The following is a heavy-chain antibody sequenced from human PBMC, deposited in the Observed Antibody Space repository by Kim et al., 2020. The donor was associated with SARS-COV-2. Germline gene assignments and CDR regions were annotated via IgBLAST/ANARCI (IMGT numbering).Heavy chain of an antibody. Sequence: GGSLRLSCAASGFTFSSYAMSWVRQAPGKGLEWVSAISGSGGSTYYADSVKGRFTISRDNSKNTLYLQMNSLRAEDTAVYYCAKQDKGFDTAMATYYFDYWGQGTLVTVSS. J-gene: IGHJ4*02. D-gene: IGHD5-18*01. V-gene: IGHV3-23*01. CDR3: AKQDKGFDTAMATYYFDY. CDR1: GFTFSSYA. CDR2: ISGSGGST.